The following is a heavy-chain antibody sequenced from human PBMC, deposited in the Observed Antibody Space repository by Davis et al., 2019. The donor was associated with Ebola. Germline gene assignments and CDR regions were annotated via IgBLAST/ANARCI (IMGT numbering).Heavy chain of an antibody. Sequence: LRLSCTVSGGSISSGGYYWSWIRQHPGKGLEWIGYIYYSGSTYYNPSLKSRVTISVDTSKNQFSLKLSSVTAADTAVYYCARMATVTVAYYYYYGMDVWGQGTTVTVSS. CDR2: IYYSGST. CDR3: ARMATVTVAYYYYYGMDV. J-gene: IGHJ6*02. V-gene: IGHV4-31*03. CDR1: GGSISSGGYY. D-gene: IGHD4-17*01.